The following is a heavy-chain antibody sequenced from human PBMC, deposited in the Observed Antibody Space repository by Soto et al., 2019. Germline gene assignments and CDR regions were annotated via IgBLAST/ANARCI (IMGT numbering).Heavy chain of an antibody. CDR1: GFRFSIYS. V-gene: IGHV3-48*02. CDR3: ARSVEGHFDY. D-gene: IGHD6-19*01. CDR2: ITSDTNTI. Sequence: EVQLVESGGGLVQPGGSLRLSCAASGFRFSIYSMNWVRQAPGKGLEWSAYITSDTNTIKYADSVKGRFTISRDNAKNSVYLQMNSLGDEDTAVYYCARSVEGHFDYWGQGTVVTVSS. J-gene: IGHJ4*02.